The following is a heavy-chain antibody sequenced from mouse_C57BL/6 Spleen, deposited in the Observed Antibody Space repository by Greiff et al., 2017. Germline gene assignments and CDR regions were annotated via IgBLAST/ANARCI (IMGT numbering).Heavy chain of an antibody. J-gene: IGHJ2*01. D-gene: IGHD2-4*01. CDR3: ARVVYYDYGDY. Sequence: QVQLQQSGAELVKPGASVKLSCKASGYTFTSYWMQWVKQRPGQGLEWIGEIDPSDSYTNYNQKFKGKATLTVDTSSSTAYMQLSSLTSEDSAVYYCARVVYYDYGDYWGQGTTLTVSS. V-gene: IGHV1-50*01. CDR2: IDPSDSYT. CDR1: GYTFTSYW.